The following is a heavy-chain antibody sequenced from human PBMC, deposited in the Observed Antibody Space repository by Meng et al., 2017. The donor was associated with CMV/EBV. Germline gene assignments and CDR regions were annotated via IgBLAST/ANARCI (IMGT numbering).Heavy chain of an antibody. J-gene: IGHJ4*02. CDR1: GFTFRRYA. CDR3: AKGEQWLAPRFDY. V-gene: IGHV3-23*01. D-gene: IGHD6-19*01. CDR2: ISGSGGTT. Sequence: AACGFTFRRYAMSRGRQAPGKGLEWVSAISGSGGTTYYADSVKGRFTISRDNSKNTLYLQMNSLRAEDTAVYYCAKGEQWLAPRFDYWGQGTLVTVSS.